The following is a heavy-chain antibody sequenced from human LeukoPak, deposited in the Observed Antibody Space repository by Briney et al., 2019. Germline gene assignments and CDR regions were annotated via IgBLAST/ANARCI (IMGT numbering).Heavy chain of an antibody. Sequence: SETLSLTCTVSGGSISSYYWSWIRQPPGKGLEWIGYIYYSGSTNYNPSLKRRVTISVDTSKNQFSLKLSSVTAEDTAVYYCARTYEAYAEDYWGQGTLVTVS. CDR1: GGSISSYY. CDR2: IYYSGST. CDR3: ARTYEAYAEDY. V-gene: IGHV4-59*01. D-gene: IGHD3-22*01. J-gene: IGHJ4*02.